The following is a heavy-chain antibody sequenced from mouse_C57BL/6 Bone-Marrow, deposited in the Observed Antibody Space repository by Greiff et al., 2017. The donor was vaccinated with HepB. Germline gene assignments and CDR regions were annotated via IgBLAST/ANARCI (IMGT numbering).Heavy chain of an antibody. V-gene: IGHV1-64*01. CDR1: GYTFTSYW. J-gene: IGHJ4*01. CDR2: IHPNSGST. Sequence: VKLQQPGAELVKPGASVKLSCKASGYTFTSYWMHWVKQRPGQGLEWIGMIHPNSGSTNYNEKFKSKATLTVDKSSSTAYMQLSSLTSEDSAVYYCANYYGSSYYYAMDYWGQGTSVTVSS. D-gene: IGHD1-1*01. CDR3: ANYYGSSYYYAMDY.